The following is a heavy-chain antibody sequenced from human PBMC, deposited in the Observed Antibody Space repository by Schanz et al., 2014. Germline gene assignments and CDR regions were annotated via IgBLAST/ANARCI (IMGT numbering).Heavy chain of an antibody. J-gene: IGHJ4*02. V-gene: IGHV4-61*02. CDR1: GGSISSGSYY. CDR3: ARGGYGSGSYREFDY. D-gene: IGHD3-10*01. CDR2: VYTSGST. Sequence: QVQLQESGPGLVKPSQTLSLTCSVSGGSISSGSYYWNWIRQPAGKGLEWIGRVYTSGSTNYNPSLKSRVPKTQSAPKNKFSLKLRSGTAADTAVYYCARGGYGSGSYREFDYWGQGTLVTVSS.